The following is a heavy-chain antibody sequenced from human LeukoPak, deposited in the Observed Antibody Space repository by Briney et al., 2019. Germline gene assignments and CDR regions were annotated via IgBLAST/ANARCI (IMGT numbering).Heavy chain of an antibody. CDR2: ISAYNGNT. CDR3: ARGAGKLGPQGSFTDY. V-gene: IGHV1-18*01. J-gene: IGHJ4*02. D-gene: IGHD1-7*01. Sequence: ASVKVSCKASGYTFTSYGISWVRQAPGQGLEWMGWISAYNGNTNYAQKLQGRVTMTTDTSTSTAYMELRSLRSDDTAVYYCARGAGKLGPQGSFTDYWGQGTLVTVSS. CDR1: GYTFTSYG.